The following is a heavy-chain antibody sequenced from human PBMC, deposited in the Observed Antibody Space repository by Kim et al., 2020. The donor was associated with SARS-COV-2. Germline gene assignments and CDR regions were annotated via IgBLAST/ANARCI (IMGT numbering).Heavy chain of an antibody. CDR2: ISYNSGSI. J-gene: IGHJ3*01. Sequence: GGSLRLSCEASGFIFGDYAMHWVRQVPGKGLEWVSGISYNSGSIGFAAYVKGRFTISRDNAKNSLYLQMASLRAEATALYYCAKDIGPGDHDAFDLCG. D-gene: IGHD7-27*01. CDR1: GFIFGDYA. CDR3: AKDIGPGDHDAFDL. V-gene: IGHV3-9*01.